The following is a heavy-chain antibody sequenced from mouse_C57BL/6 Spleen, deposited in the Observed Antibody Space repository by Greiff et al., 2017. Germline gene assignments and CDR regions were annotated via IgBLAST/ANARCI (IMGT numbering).Heavy chain of an antibody. CDR1: GFTFSDYY. V-gene: IGHV5-16*01. CDR3: ARGGYYDAMDY. D-gene: IGHD2-2*01. Sequence: EVKLMESEGGLVQPGSSMKLSCTASGFTFSDYYMAWVRQVPEKGLEWVANINYDGSSTYYLDSLKSRFIISRDNAKNILYLQMSSLKSEDTATYYCARGGYYDAMDYWGQGTSVTVSS. CDR2: INYDGSST. J-gene: IGHJ4*01.